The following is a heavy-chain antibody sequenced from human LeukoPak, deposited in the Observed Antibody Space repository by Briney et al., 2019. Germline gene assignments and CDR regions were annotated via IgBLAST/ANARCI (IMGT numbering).Heavy chain of an antibody. CDR2: ISTSSSYI. Sequence: PGGSLRPSCAASGFTFSRNSMNWVRQAPGKGLEWVSSISTSSSYIYYADSVKGRFTISRDNARNSLYLQMNSLRAEDTAVFYCARGAEGVAATDSNFDYWGQGTLVTVSS. CDR3: ARGAEGVAATDSNFDY. V-gene: IGHV3-21*01. D-gene: IGHD6-13*01. J-gene: IGHJ4*02. CDR1: GFTFSRNS.